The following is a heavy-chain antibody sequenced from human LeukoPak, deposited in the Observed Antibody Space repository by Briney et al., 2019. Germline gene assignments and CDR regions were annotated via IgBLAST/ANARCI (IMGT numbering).Heavy chain of an antibody. CDR1: GFTFSSYG. CDR2: IKQDGSEK. J-gene: IGHJ3*02. Sequence: QPGGSLRLSCAASGFTFSSYGMHWVRQAPGKGLEWVANIKQDGSEKYYVDSVKGRFTISRDNAKNSLYLQMNSLRTEDTAVYYCARPERSRPWSSGPEIWGQGTLVTVSS. D-gene: IGHD6-19*01. CDR3: ARPERSRPWSSGPEI. V-gene: IGHV3-7*03.